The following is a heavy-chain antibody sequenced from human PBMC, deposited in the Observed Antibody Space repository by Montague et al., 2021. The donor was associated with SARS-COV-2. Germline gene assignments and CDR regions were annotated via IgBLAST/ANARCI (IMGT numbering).Heavy chain of an antibody. CDR3: ARGRVTRAGFDY. CDR1: GYFTGTGYY. CDR2: NYLHGNA. D-gene: IGHD2-21*02. J-gene: IGHJ4*02. Sequence: SETLSLTCSVLGYFTGTGYYWGCIWPPLGKGLEWLGSNYLHGNAYYNPSLNSRVTISLDTSNNQFSLRLTSVTTSDTAVYYCARGRVTRAGFDYWGQGIRVIVSS. V-gene: IGHV4-38-2*02.